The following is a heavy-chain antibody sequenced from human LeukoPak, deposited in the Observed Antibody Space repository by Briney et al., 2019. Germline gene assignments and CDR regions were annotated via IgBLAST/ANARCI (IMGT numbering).Heavy chain of an antibody. Sequence: PGGSLRLSCAASGFTFSDYWMHWVRQAPDEGLVWVSRISGDGSTTNYADSVEGRFTISRDSAKSTLYLHMGSLRAEDTAIYYCARGDTRCKKFPHWGQGTLVTVSS. J-gene: IGHJ1*01. CDR2: ISGDGSTT. CDR1: GFTFSDYW. D-gene: IGHD5-18*01. V-gene: IGHV3-74*01. CDR3: ARGDTRCKKFPH.